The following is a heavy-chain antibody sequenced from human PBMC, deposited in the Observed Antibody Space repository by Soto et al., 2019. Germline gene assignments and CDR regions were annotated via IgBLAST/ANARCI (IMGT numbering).Heavy chain of an antibody. J-gene: IGHJ4*02. CDR1: GGSISSGGYY. CDR2: IYYSGST. V-gene: IGHV4-31*03. CDR3: ARSPPNGVVIMGLFDY. D-gene: IGHD3-3*01. Sequence: QVQLQESGPGLVKPSQTLSLTCTVSGGSISSGGYYWSWIRQHPGKGLEWLGYIYYSGSTYYNPSLKSRVTITVDTSKNQFSLKLSSVTAADTAVYYCARSPPNGVVIMGLFDYWGQGTLVTVSS.